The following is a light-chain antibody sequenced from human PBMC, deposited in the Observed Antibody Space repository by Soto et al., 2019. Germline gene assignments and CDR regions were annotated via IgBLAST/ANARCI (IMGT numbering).Light chain of an antibody. CDR1: QSVSSS. J-gene: IGKJ5*01. V-gene: IGKV3-11*01. Sequence: EVVLTQSPDTLSLSPGERATLSCRASQSVSSSLTWYQQKPGQAPRLLIYDASKRATGIPARFSGSGSGTDFTLTISSLEPEDFAVYYCQQRSNWPITFGQGTRLEIK. CDR3: QQRSNWPIT. CDR2: DAS.